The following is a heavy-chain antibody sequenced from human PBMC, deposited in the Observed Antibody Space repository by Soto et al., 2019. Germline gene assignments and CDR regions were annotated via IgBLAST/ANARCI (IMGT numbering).Heavy chain of an antibody. V-gene: IGHV1-3*04. D-gene: IGHD1-7*01. Sequence: ASVKVSFKASGYTFTSYAMHWVRQAPGQRLQWMGWINIGDGNTEYSQKFQGRVTITRDTSASTAHMELSSLRSEDTAVYYCAIGKTTGYFDFWGQETLVTVSS. CDR3: AIGKTTGYFDF. J-gene: IGHJ4*02. CDR2: INIGDGNT. CDR1: GYTFTSYA.